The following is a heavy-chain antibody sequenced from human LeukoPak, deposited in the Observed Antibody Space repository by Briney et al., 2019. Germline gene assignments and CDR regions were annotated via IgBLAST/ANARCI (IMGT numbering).Heavy chain of an antibody. Sequence: GASVKVSCKASGYTFTSYYMHWVRQAPGQGLEWMGIINPSGGSTSYAQKFQGRVTTTRDTSTSTVYMELSSLRSEDTAVYYCAREEAQDYYDSSGLDYWGQGTLVTVSS. V-gene: IGHV1-46*01. CDR2: INPSGGST. CDR3: AREEAQDYYDSSGLDY. D-gene: IGHD3-22*01. J-gene: IGHJ4*02. CDR1: GYTFTSYY.